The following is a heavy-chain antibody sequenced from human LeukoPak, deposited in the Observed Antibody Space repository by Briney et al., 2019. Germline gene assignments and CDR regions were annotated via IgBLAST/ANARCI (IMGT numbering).Heavy chain of an antibody. Sequence: GGSLRLSCAASGITFSNAWMSWVRQAPGKGLEWVAFIRFFYADSVKGRFTISRDNSKNTLSLQMNSLRAEDAAVYYCAKEGAYFGSGSYIGHYMDVWGKGTTVTVSS. CDR2: IRF. CDR1: GITFSNAW. D-gene: IGHD3-10*01. CDR3: AKEGAYFGSGSYIGHYMDV. J-gene: IGHJ6*03. V-gene: IGHV3-30*02.